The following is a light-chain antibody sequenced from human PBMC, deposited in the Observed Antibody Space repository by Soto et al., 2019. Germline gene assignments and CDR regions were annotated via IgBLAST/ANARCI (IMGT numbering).Light chain of an antibody. CDR3: QQSYSTPIT. Sequence: TPSPSTLSASVGDRVIITCRASQSLSGWLAWYQQKPGKAPKLLIYDASSLESGVPSRFSGSGSGTDFTLTISSLQPEDFATYYCQQSYSTPITFGQGTRLEIK. CDR1: QSLSGW. CDR2: DAS. V-gene: IGKV1-5*01. J-gene: IGKJ5*01.